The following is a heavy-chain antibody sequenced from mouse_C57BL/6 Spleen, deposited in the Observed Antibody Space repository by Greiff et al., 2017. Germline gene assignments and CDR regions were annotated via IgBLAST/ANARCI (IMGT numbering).Heavy chain of an antibody. D-gene: IGHD1-1*01. CDR2: ISSGGSYT. CDR3: ARQEGYYYGREGRFDY. J-gene: IGHJ2*01. V-gene: IGHV5-6*01. CDR1: GFTFSSYG. Sequence: ELQVVESGGDLVKPGGSLRLSCAASGFTFSSYGMSCVRQTPDRRLAWVATISSGGSYTSSPASVKGRFTISRNNAKNTLNLQISSLKSEDTAMYYCARQEGYYYGREGRFDYWGQGTTLTVSS.